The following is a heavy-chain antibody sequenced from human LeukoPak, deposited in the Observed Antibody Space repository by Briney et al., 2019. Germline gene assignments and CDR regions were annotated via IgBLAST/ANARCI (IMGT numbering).Heavy chain of an antibody. CDR2: ISSSSSYI. J-gene: IGHJ6*02. CDR1: GFTFSSYS. Sequence: GGSLRLSCAASGFTFSSYSMNWVRQAPGKGLEWVSSISSSSSYIYYADSVKGRFTISRDNAKNSLYLQMNSLRAEDTAVYYRARDQGCRSTSCYLNYYYYGMDVWGQGTTVTVSS. V-gene: IGHV3-21*01. D-gene: IGHD2-2*01. CDR3: ARDQGCRSTSCYLNYYYYGMDV.